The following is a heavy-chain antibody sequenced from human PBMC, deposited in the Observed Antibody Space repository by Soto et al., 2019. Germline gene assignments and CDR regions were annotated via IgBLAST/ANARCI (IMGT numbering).Heavy chain of an antibody. CDR3: ARAETAYCSSTSCYTQYYYYYGLDV. J-gene: IGHJ6*02. V-gene: IGHV1-18*04. CDR2: ISANNGNT. D-gene: IGHD2-2*02. Sequence: ASVKVSCKASGSPFTSYGISWVRQAPGQGLEWMGWISANNGNTNYAQKLQGRVTMTTDPSTSTSYVELRSLRTDDTAWYYCARAETAYCSSTSCYTQYYYYYGLDVWGQGTTVTVSS. CDR1: GSPFTSYG.